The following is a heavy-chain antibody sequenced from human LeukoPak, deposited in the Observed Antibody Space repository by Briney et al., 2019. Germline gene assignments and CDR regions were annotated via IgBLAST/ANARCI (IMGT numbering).Heavy chain of an antibody. CDR1: GGSFSGYY. D-gene: IGHD5-24*01. V-gene: IGHV4-34*01. Sequence: SETLSLTCAVYGGSFSGYYWSWIRQPPGEGLEWIGEINHSGSTNYNPSLKSRVTISVDTSKNQFSLKLSSVTAADTAVYYCARGRDGYNSNWFDPWGQGTLVTVSS. CDR3: ARGRDGYNSNWFDP. J-gene: IGHJ5*02. CDR2: INHSGST.